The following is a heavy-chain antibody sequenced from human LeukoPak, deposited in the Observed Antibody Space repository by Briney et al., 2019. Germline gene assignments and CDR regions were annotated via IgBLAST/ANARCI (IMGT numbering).Heavy chain of an antibody. CDR3: ARGGLPGGFDY. D-gene: IGHD7-27*01. V-gene: IGHV3-74*01. Sequence: GGSLRLSCAASGFTVSNSWMFWVRQAPGKGLMYVSEINNDGNRIRYVDSVRGRFTISRDGAKNTLFLQMNSLRDDDTAMYYCARGGLPGGFDYWGQGILVTVSS. J-gene: IGHJ4*02. CDR2: INNDGNRI. CDR1: GFTVSNSW.